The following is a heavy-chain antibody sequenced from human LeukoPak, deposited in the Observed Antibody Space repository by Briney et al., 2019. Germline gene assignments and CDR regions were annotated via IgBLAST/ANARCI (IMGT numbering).Heavy chain of an antibody. CDR2: IWYDGSNK. Sequence: GGSLRLSCAASGFTFSSYGMHWVRQAPGKGLEWVAVIWYDGSNKYYADSVKGRFTISRDNSKNTLYLQMNSLRAEDTAVYYCARNDYPDYYFDYWGQGTLVTVSS. CDR3: ARNDYPDYYFDY. D-gene: IGHD4-11*01. J-gene: IGHJ4*02. CDR1: GFTFSSYG. V-gene: IGHV3-33*01.